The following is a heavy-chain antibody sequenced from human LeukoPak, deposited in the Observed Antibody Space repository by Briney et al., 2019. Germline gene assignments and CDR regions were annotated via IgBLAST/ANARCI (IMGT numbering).Heavy chain of an antibody. CDR2: IYTSGST. CDR1: GGSISSGSYY. V-gene: IGHV4-61*02. D-gene: IGHD3-22*01. CDR3: ARASYDSSGYRHDY. J-gene: IGHJ4*02. Sequence: SETLSLTCTVSGGSISSGSYYWSWIRQPAGKGLEWIGRIYTSGSTNYNPSLKSRVTISVDTSKNQFSLKLSSVTAADTAVYYCARASYDSSGYRHDYWGQGTLVTVSS.